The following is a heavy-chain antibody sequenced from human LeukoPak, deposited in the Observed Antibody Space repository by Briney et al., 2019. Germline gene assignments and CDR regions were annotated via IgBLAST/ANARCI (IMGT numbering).Heavy chain of an antibody. D-gene: IGHD3-3*01. Sequence: SETLSLTCTVSGGSFSHNYWHWIRQPPGKGLEWIGEIHPSGTTTYNPSLESRVSISVDTPNNQFSLRVTSVTAADTAIYYCARGVDSAKVGYWGRGTLVTVSS. CDR3: ARGVDSAKVGY. CDR1: GGSFSHNY. V-gene: IGHV4-34*01. J-gene: IGHJ4*02. CDR2: IHPSGTT.